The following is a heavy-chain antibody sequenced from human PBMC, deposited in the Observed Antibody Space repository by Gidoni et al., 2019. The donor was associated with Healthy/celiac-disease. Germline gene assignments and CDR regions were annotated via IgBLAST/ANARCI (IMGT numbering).Heavy chain of an antibody. CDR3: ARERARYSYGIYYFDY. CDR2: ISYDGSNK. D-gene: IGHD5-18*01. Sequence: QVQLVESGGGVVQPGRSLRLSCAASGFTFRSYAMHWVRQAPGKGLEWVAVISYDGSNKYYADSVKGRFTISRDNSKNTLYLQMNSLRAEDTAVYYCARERARYSYGIYYFDYWGQGTLVTVSS. V-gene: IGHV3-30-3*01. J-gene: IGHJ4*02. CDR1: GFTFRSYA.